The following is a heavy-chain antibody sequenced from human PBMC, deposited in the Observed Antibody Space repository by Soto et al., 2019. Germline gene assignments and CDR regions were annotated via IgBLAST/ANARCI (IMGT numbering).Heavy chain of an antibody. D-gene: IGHD3-3*01. Sequence: GGSLRLSCAASGFTFSSYSMNWVRQAPGKGLEWVSYISSSSSTIYYADSVKGRFTISRDNAKNSLYLQMNSLRDEDTAVYYCARDLRESYDFWSGSYYYYYGMDVWGQGTTVTVSS. J-gene: IGHJ6*02. CDR3: ARDLRESYDFWSGSYYYYYGMDV. CDR2: ISSSSSTI. V-gene: IGHV3-48*02. CDR1: GFTFSSYS.